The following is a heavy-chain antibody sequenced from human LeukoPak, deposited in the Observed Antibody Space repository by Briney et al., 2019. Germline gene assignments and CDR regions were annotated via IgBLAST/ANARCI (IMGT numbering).Heavy chain of an antibody. Sequence: GGSLRLSCAASGFTFSSYSMHWVRQAPGKGLEWVAVIWYDGSNKYYADSVKGRFTISRDNSKNTLYLQMNSLRAEDTAVYYCARDCGGSFNYGMDVWGQGTTVTVSS. V-gene: IGHV3-33*01. CDR1: GFTFSSYS. CDR2: IWYDGSNK. CDR3: ARDCGGSFNYGMDV. J-gene: IGHJ6*02. D-gene: IGHD2-15*01.